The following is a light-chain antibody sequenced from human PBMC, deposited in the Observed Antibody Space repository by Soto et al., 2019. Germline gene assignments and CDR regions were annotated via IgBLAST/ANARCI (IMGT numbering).Light chain of an antibody. CDR1: SSDIGAGYD. J-gene: IGLJ3*02. CDR3: QSYDSSLSGWV. CDR2: GTT. Sequence: QSVLTQPPSVSGAPGQRVTISCTGSSSDIGAGYDVHWYQQLPGTAPKVLIYGTTNRPSGVPDRFSGSKSGTSASLAITGLQAEDEADYYCQSYDSSLSGWVFGGGTKLTVL. V-gene: IGLV1-40*01.